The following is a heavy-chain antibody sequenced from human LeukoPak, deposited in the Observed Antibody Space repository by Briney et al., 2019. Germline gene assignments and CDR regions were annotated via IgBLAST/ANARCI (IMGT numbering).Heavy chain of an antibody. CDR2: IIPIFGTA. V-gene: IGHV1-69*06. Sequence: ASVKVSCKASGGTFSSYAISWVRQAPGQGLEWMGGIIPIFGTANYAQKFQGRVTITADKSTSTAYMELSSLRSEDTAVYYCARDLISPNYGSGSYYLYYYYYYGMDVWGKGTTVTVFS. J-gene: IGHJ6*04. D-gene: IGHD3-10*01. CDR3: ARDLISPNYGSGSYYLYYYYYYGMDV. CDR1: GGTFSSYA.